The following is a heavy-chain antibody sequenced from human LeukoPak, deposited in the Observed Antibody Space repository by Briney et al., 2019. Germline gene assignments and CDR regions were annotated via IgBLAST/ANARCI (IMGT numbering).Heavy chain of an antibody. D-gene: IGHD6-19*01. Sequence: KPSETLSLTCTVSGGSISSSSYYWGWIRQPPGKGLEWIGSIYYSGSTYYNPSLKSRVTISVDTSKNQFSLKLSSVTAADTAVYYCARVGSSGWYVHPTLDYWGQGTLVTVSS. J-gene: IGHJ4*02. CDR3: ARVGSSGWYVHPTLDY. V-gene: IGHV4-39*01. CDR1: GGSISSSSYY. CDR2: IYYSGST.